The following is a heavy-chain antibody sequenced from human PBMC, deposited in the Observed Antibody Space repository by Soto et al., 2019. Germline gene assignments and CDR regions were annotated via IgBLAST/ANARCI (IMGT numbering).Heavy chain of an antibody. CDR2: ISTDGTST. V-gene: IGHV3-74*01. CDR1: GFSFSSYW. D-gene: IGHD2-21*02. CDR3: TRRGTVTARWGLFEY. J-gene: IGHJ4*02. Sequence: EVQLVESGGGLVQPGGSLRLSCAASGFSFSSYWMHWVRQAPGKGLVWVSRISTDGTSTSYAESVQGRLTISRDNTKNTLYLQMKRLRVGNTDVYYWTRRGTVTARWGLFEYWGQGVPVTVSS.